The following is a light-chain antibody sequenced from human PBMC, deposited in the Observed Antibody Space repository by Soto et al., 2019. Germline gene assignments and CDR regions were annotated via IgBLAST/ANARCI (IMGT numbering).Light chain of an antibody. V-gene: IGLV1-44*01. CDR2: SNN. Sequence: QSVLTQPPSASGTPGQRVTISCSGSSSNIGRNTVHWYQQLPGTAPKLLIYSNNLRPSGVPDRFSGSNSGTSASLAISGLQSEDEADYYCATWDDSLNAWVFGGGTKVTVL. J-gene: IGLJ3*02. CDR1: SSNIGRNT. CDR3: ATWDDSLNAWV.